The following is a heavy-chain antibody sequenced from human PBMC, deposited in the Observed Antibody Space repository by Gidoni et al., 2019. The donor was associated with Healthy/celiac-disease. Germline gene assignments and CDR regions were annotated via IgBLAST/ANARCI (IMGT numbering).Heavy chain of an antibody. Sequence: QVQLQESGPGLVKPSETLSLTCTVSGGPISSYYWSWIRQPPGKGLEWIGYIYYSGSTNYNPSLKSRVTISVDTSKNQLSLKLSSVTAADTAVYYCARSDSSGYYGTFSGYFQHWGQGTLVTVSS. J-gene: IGHJ1*01. CDR2: IYYSGST. V-gene: IGHV4-59*01. CDR3: ARSDSSGYYGTFSGYFQH. D-gene: IGHD3-22*01. CDR1: GGPISSYY.